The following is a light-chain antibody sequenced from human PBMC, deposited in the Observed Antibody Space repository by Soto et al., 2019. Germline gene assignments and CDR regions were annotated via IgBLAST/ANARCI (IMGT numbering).Light chain of an antibody. CDR2: HAA. J-gene: IGKJ4*01. V-gene: IGKV3-15*01. Sequence: EIVMTQSPATLSVSPGERATLSCRASQSVSNNFAWYQQKPGQAPRLLIYHAATRATGIPARFSGSGSGTEVTLTISSLQSEDFAVYYCQQYNEWPLTFGGGTKVEIK. CDR1: QSVSNN. CDR3: QQYNEWPLT.